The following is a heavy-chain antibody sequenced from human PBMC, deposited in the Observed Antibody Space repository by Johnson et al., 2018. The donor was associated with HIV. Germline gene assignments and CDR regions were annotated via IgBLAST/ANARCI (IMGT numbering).Heavy chain of an antibody. CDR3: ARPYSESIYAAFSL. CDR2: ISYDGSNK. Sequence: QVQLVESGGGVVQPGRSLRLSCAASRFTFSSYAMHWVRQAPGKGLEWVAVISYDGSNKYYADSVKGRFTISRDNSKNTLYMQMNSLRAEETAVYYCARPYSESIYAAFSLWGQGTMVTVSS. D-gene: IGHD2/OR15-2a*01. V-gene: IGHV3-30*04. J-gene: IGHJ3*01. CDR1: RFTFSSYA.